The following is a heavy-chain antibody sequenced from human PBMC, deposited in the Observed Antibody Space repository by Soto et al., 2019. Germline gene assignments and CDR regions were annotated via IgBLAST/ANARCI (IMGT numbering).Heavy chain of an antibody. J-gene: IGHJ6*03. D-gene: IGHD3-10*01. Sequence: ASVKVSCKASGGTFSSYGISWVRQAPGQGLEWMGWISAYNGNTDYAQKLQGRVTMTTDTSTSTAYMELRSLRSDDTAVYYCARKAGYGSGSLLDYYYYYYMDVWGKGTTLTVSS. CDR3: ARKAGYGSGSLLDYYYYYYMDV. V-gene: IGHV1-18*01. CDR2: ISAYNGNT. CDR1: GGTFSSYG.